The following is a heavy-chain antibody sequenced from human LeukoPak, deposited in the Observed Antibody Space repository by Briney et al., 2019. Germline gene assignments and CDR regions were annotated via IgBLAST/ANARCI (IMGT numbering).Heavy chain of an antibody. J-gene: IGHJ4*02. V-gene: IGHV1-24*01. CDR3: ATTAPYNYDIFTGYSRFDY. CDR2: FDPEDGET. CDR1: GYTLTELS. D-gene: IGHD3-9*01. Sequence: ASVKVSCKVSGYTLTELSMHWVRQAPGKGLEWMGGFDPEDGETIYAQKFQGRVTMTEDTSTATAYMELSSLRSVDPAVYYCATTAPYNYDIFTGYSRFDYWGQGTLVTVSS.